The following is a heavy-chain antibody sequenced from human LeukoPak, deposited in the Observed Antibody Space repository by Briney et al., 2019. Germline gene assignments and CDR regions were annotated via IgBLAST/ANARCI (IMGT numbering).Heavy chain of an antibody. V-gene: IGHV3-48*01. J-gene: IGHJ4*02. CDR2: ISSSSSTI. Sequence: QSGGSLRLSCAASGFTFSSYSMNWVRQAPGKGLEWVSYISSSSSTIYYADSVKGRFTISRDNAKNMLYLQMNSLRAEDTAVYYCAKDVPRPVGLFDYWGQGTLVTVSS. CDR3: AKDVPRPVGLFDY. CDR1: GFTFSSYS. D-gene: IGHD3-10*01.